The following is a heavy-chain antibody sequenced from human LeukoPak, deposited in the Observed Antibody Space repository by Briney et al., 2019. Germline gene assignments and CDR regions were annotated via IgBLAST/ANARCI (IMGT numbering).Heavy chain of an antibody. D-gene: IGHD1-26*01. V-gene: IGHV3-30-3*01. CDR2: ISYDGSNK. CDR1: GFTFSSYA. J-gene: IGHJ4*02. CDR3: ARARIVGATFDY. Sequence: GGSLRLSCAASGFTFSSYAMHWVRQAPGKGLEWVAVISYDGSNKYYADSVKGRFTISRDNSKNTLYLQMNSLRAEDTAVYYCARARIVGATFDYWGQGTLVTVSS.